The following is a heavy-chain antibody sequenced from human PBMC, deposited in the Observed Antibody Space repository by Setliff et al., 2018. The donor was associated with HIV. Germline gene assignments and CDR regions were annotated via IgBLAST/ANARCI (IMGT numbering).Heavy chain of an antibody. D-gene: IGHD2-2*01. Sequence: SETLSLTCTVSGGSASNSRYYWAWIRQPPGKGLEYIGSIHYNEKTYYNPSLKSRVTISTDTSKNQFSLRLNSVTAADTAVYYCARVRLRVPPSIFDYWGQGALVTSPQ. V-gene: IGHV4-39*07. J-gene: IGHJ4*02. CDR2: IHYNEKT. CDR1: GGSASNSRYY. CDR3: ARVRLRVPPSIFDY.